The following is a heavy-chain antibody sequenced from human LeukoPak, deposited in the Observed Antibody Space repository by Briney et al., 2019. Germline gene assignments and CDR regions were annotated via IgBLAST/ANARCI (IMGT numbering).Heavy chain of an antibody. D-gene: IGHD3-3*01. CDR3: VRSMSGRNDF. Sequence: GGSLRLSCAGSGSTFSNYWVHWVRQAPGKGLVWVSRINTDGSRTDYADSVRGRFTISRDNATNTLSLQMNSLTAEDTAVYYCVRSMSGRNDFWGQGTLVTVSS. CDR2: INTDGSRT. J-gene: IGHJ4*02. CDR1: GSTFSNYW. V-gene: IGHV3-74*01.